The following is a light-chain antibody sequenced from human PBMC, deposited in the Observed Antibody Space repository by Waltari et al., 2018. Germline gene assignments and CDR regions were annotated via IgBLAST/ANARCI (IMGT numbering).Light chain of an antibody. CDR1: QSVLYSSSNKNY. J-gene: IGKJ3*01. CDR3: QQYFSAPFT. CDR2: WAS. Sequence: DIVMTQSPDSLAVSLGERATINCKSSQSVLYSSSNKNYLAWYQQKPGQSPKRLIYWASTRQSGVPDRFSGSGSGTDFTLTISSLQAEDVAVYYCQQYFSAPFTFGPGTKVEIK. V-gene: IGKV4-1*01.